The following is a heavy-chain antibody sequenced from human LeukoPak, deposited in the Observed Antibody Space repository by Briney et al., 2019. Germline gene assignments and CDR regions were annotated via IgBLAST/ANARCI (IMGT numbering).Heavy chain of an antibody. V-gene: IGHV3-7*03. CDR3: ASGLELDY. CDR1: GFTFSSYW. J-gene: IGHJ4*02. CDR2: IKQDGSEK. Sequence: PGGSLRLSWAASGFTFSSYWMRWVRQAPGKGLEWVANIKQDGSEKNYVDSVKGRFTISRDNAKNSLYLQMNSLRAEDTAVYYCASGLELDYWGQGTLVTVSS.